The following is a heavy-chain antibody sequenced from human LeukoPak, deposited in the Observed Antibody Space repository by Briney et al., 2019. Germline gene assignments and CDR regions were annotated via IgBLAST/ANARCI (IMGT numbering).Heavy chain of an antibody. CDR1: GFTFSSYE. V-gene: IGHV3-48*03. Sequence: GGSLRLSCAASGFTFSSYEMNWVRQAPGKGLEWVSYISSSGSTIYYADSVKGRFTISRDNAKNTLYLQMNSLRVDDTAVYYCANLATVTYNPFDYWGQGTLVTVSS. J-gene: IGHJ4*02. D-gene: IGHD4-17*01. CDR2: ISSSGSTI. CDR3: ANLATVTYNPFDY.